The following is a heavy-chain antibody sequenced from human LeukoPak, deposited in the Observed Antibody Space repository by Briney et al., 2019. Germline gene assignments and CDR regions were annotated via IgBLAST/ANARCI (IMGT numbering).Heavy chain of an antibody. CDR1: GFTFSDYY. J-gene: IGHJ2*01. D-gene: IGHD3-22*01. V-gene: IGHV3-11*04. CDR2: ISISGSTV. Sequence: PGGSLRLSCAASGFTFSDYYMSWVRQAPGKGLEGVSYISISGSTVYYPDSVKGRFTISRDNAKNSLYLQMNSLRAEDTAVYFCASSATYYDSSGYKAQYFESWGRGTLVTVSS. CDR3: ASSATYYDSSGYKAQYFES.